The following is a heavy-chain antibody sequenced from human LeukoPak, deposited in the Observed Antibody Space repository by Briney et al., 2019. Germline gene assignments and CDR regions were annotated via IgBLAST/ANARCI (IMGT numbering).Heavy chain of an antibody. D-gene: IGHD6-19*01. CDR3: AKVKEAGTINNAFDI. CDR2: ISYDGSNK. CDR1: GFTFSSYG. V-gene: IGHV3-30*18. J-gene: IGHJ3*02. Sequence: GGSLRLSCAASGFTFSSYGMHWVRQAPGKGLEWVAVISYDGSNKYYADSVKGRFTISRDNSKNTLYLQMNSLRAEDTAVYYCAKVKEAGTINNAFDIWGQGTMVTVSS.